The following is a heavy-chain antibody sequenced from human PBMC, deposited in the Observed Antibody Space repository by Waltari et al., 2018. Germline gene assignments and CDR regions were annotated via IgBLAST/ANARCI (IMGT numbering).Heavy chain of an antibody. Sequence: EVQLVQSGAEVRKPGESLKISCKASGYTFTNFSIAWVRQVPGKGLEWMGIVYPGDGETRYSPSFQGQVTISADKSINTAYLQWNSLKTSDTAIYYCARDHLSLTAYYFDYWGQGPLVTVSS. D-gene: IGHD7-27*01. CDR2: VYPGDGET. V-gene: IGHV5-51*01. CDR1: GYTFTNFS. CDR3: ARDHLSLTAYYFDY. J-gene: IGHJ4*02.